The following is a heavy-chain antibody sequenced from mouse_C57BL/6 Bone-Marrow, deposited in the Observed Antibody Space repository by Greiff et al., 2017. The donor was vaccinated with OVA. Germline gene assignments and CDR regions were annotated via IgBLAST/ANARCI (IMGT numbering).Heavy chain of an antibody. V-gene: IGHV5-12*01. J-gene: IGHJ1*03. D-gene: IGHD1-1*01. Sequence: EVNVVESGGGLVQPGGSLKLSCAASGFTFSDYYMYWVRQTPEKRLEWVAYISNGGGSTYYPDTVKGRFTISRDNAKNTLYLQMSRLKSEDTAMYYCARYYYGSSYGYFDVWGTGTTVTVSS. CDR2: ISNGGGST. CDR3: ARYYYGSSYGYFDV. CDR1: GFTFSDYY.